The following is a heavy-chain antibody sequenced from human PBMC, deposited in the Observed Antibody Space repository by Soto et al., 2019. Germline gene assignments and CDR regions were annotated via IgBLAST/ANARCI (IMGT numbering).Heavy chain of an antibody. Sequence: ASVNVSCKSSGYTFSGHYIHWVRRAPGQGLECMGWINPNTGGSNYAEKFKGRILMTRDTSIFTTHMRLNRLTSDDTAVYYCARDLIVDGPDNYGMDVWGQGTTVTVSS. CDR2: INPNTGGS. D-gene: IGHD1-26*01. J-gene: IGHJ6*02. V-gene: IGHV1-2*02. CDR1: GYTFSGHY. CDR3: ARDLIVDGPDNYGMDV.